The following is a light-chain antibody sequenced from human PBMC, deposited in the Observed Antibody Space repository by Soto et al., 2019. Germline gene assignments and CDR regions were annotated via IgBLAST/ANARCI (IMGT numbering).Light chain of an antibody. V-gene: IGLV4-69*01. CDR2: LNSDGSH. CDR1: SGHSSYA. J-gene: IGLJ3*02. Sequence: QLVLTQSPSASASLGASVKLTCTLSSGHSSYAIAWHQQQPEKGPRYLMKLNSDGSHSKGDGIPNRFSGSSSGAERYLTISSLQSEDEADNYCQTWGTGLLVFGGGTQLTVL. CDR3: QTWGTGLLV.